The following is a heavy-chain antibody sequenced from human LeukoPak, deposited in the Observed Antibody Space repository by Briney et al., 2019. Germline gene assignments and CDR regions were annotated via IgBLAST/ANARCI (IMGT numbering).Heavy chain of an antibody. Sequence: GESLKISCKGSGYRFSNYWIGWVRQMPGKGLEWMGIIYPGDSDTRYSPSFQGQVTISVDQSISTAYLQWSSLKASDTGIYYCARHPGRAAAGVDYWGQGTLVTVSS. CDR1: GYRFSNYW. J-gene: IGHJ4*02. CDR3: ARHPGRAAAGVDY. D-gene: IGHD6-13*01. V-gene: IGHV5-51*01. CDR2: IYPGDSDT.